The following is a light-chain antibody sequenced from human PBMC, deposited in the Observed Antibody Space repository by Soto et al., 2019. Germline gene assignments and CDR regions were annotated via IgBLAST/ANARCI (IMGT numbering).Light chain of an antibody. J-gene: IGKJ1*01. V-gene: IGKV1-5*01. CDR3: QQYGSSVWT. CDR2: DAS. CDR1: RSISSW. Sequence: DIQMTQSPSTLSASVGDRVTITCRASRSISSWLAWYQQKPGKAPKLLIYDASSLESGVPSRFSGSGSGTEFTLTISSLQPDDFAVYYCQQYGSSVWTFGQGTKVDIK.